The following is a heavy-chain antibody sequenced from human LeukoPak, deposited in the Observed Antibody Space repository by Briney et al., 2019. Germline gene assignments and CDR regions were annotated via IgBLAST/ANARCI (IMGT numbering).Heavy chain of an antibody. V-gene: IGHV1-2*02. J-gene: IGHJ4*02. CDR1: GYTFTSYD. Sequence: GASVKVSCKASGYTFTSYDINWVRQGTGQGLEWMGWMNPNSGGTNYAQKFQGRVTMTRDTSISTAHMELSRLRSDDTAVYYCARATYYYDSSGYRYWGQGTLVTVSS. D-gene: IGHD3-22*01. CDR2: MNPNSGGT. CDR3: ARATYYYDSSGYRY.